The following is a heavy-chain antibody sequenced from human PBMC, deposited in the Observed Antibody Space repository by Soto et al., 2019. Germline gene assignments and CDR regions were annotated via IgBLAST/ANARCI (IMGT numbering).Heavy chain of an antibody. V-gene: IGHV4-31*03. CDR2: IYYSGST. CDR3: ASWHYYDSSGYYAH. J-gene: IGHJ4*02. CDR1: VGSISSGGYY. D-gene: IGHD3-22*01. Sequence: TLSLTCTVSVGSISSGGYYWSWIRQHPGKGLEWIGYIYYSGSTYYNPSLKSRVTISVDTSKNQFSLKLSSVTAADTAVYYCASWHYYDSSGYYAHWGQGTLVTVPQ.